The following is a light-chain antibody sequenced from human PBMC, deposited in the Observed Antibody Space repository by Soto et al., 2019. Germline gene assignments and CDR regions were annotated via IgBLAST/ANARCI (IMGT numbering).Light chain of an antibody. CDR1: QSVSNN. V-gene: IGKV3-15*01. J-gene: IGKJ4*01. CDR3: QKYNTAPLT. CDR2: GAS. Sequence: IVLSQSAGTLSLSPGERATLSCRASQSVSNNYLAWYQQKPGQAPRLLIYGASTRATGIPARFSGSGSETEFTLTISNLQPEDVATYYCQKYNTAPLTFGGGTKVDIK.